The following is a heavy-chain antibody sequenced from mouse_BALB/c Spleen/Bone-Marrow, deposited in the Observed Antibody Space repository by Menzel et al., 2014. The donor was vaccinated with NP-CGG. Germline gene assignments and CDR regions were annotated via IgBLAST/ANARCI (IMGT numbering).Heavy chain of an antibody. J-gene: IGHJ3*01. V-gene: IGHV14-3*02. D-gene: IGHD2-14*01. CDR3: AAYYRYLAWFAY. CDR2: IDPANGNT. CDR1: GFNIKDTY. Sequence: EVQLQESGAELVKPGASVKLSCTASGFNIKDTYMHWVKQRPEQGLEWIGRIDPANGNTKYDPKFQGKATITADTSSNTAYLQLSSLTSEDTVVYYCAAYYRYLAWFAYWGQGTLVTVSA.